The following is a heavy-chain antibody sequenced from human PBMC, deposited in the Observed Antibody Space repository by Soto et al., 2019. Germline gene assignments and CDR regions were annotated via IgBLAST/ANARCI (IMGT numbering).Heavy chain of an antibody. J-gene: IGHJ6*02. CDR3: ARSMRITMVRGVLYYYYGMDV. CDR2: IYPGDSDT. CDR1: GYSFTSYW. V-gene: IGHV5-51*01. D-gene: IGHD3-10*01. Sequence: PGESLKISCKGSGYSFTSYWIGWVRQMPGKGLEWMGIIYPGDSDTRYSPSFQGQVTISADKSISTAYLQWSSLKASDTAMYYCARSMRITMVRGVLYYYYGMDVWGQGTTVTVSS.